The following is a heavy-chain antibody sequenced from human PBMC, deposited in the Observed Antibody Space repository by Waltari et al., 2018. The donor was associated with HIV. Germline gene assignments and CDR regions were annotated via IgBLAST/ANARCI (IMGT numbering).Heavy chain of an antibody. CDR2: INPCSGNS. CDR1: GYTFTNYF. CDR3: ATQSLDY. Sequence: QVQLVQSGSEVKKPGASVKVSCKASGYTFTNYFINWVRQAPGQGLAWVGIINPCSGNSKITQKFQGRIIMTSDTSTSTVYMEVSSLRSADTAIYYCATQSLDYWGQGTQVTVSS. V-gene: IGHV1-46*01. D-gene: IGHD4-4*01. J-gene: IGHJ4*02.